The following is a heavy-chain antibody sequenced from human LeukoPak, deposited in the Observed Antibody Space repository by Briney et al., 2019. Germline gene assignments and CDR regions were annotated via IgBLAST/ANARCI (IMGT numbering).Heavy chain of an antibody. J-gene: IGHJ4*02. V-gene: IGHV3-23*01. CDR1: GFTFNGYA. Sequence: GGSLRLSCEASGFTFNGYAMSWVRQAPGKGLEGVSSINAFGARTYYADSVKGRFTISRDNSKNTLYLQMNSLRAEDTALYYCAKVALGYCSGSSCYYFDYGGQGTLVTVSS. CDR3: AKVALGYCSGSSCYYFDY. CDR2: INAFGART. D-gene: IGHD2-15*01.